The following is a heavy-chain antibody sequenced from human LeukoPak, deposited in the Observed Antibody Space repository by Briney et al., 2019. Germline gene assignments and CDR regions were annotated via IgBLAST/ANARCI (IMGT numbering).Heavy chain of an antibody. Sequence: GESLKISCKGSGYSFTSYWIGWVRQMPGKGLEWMGIIYPGNSDTRYSPSFQGQFTISADKSISTDYLQWSSLKATDTARYDCARLGWCSTSCYTWFDYWGQGTLVTVSS. CDR3: ARLGWCSTSCYTWFDY. CDR1: GYSFTSYW. J-gene: IGHJ4*02. V-gene: IGHV5-51*01. CDR2: IYPGNSDT. D-gene: IGHD2-2*02.